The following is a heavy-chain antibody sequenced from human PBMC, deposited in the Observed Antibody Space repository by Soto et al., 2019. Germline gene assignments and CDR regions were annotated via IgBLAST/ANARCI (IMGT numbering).Heavy chain of an antibody. J-gene: IGHJ6*02. V-gene: IGHV3-11*05. CDR1: GFTFSDYY. CDR3: ARDLPGYSGYDYVYYYYGMDV. Sequence: QVQLLESGGGLVKPGGSLRLSCAASGFTFSDYYMSWIRQAPGKGLEWVSYISSSSSYTNYADSVKGRFTISRDNAKNSLYLQMNSLRAEDTAVYYCARDLPGYSGYDYVYYYYGMDVWSQGTTVTVSS. D-gene: IGHD5-12*01. CDR2: ISSSSSYT.